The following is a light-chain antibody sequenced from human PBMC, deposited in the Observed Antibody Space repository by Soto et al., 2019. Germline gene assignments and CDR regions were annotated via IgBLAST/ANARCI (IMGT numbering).Light chain of an antibody. CDR3: QQYRGS. CDR2: GAS. V-gene: IGKV3-20*01. CDR1: QMLSSAY. Sequence: EILLTQSPGTLSLSPGERATLSCGASQMLSSAYIGWYQQKPGQPPRLLVQGASSTAAGIPDRFSGSGYGTDFTLPIRRLEAEYSAVYYCQQYRGSFGQGTKVEIK. J-gene: IGKJ1*01.